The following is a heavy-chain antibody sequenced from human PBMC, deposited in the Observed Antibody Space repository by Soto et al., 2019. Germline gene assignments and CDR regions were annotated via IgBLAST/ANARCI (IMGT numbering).Heavy chain of an antibody. J-gene: IGHJ3*02. CDR1: GFTFDDYA. CDR3: AKAFYRVGMGLVRYSSGWYGGDAFDI. V-gene: IGHV3-9*01. Sequence: GGSLRLSCAASGFTFDDYAMHWVRQAPGKGLEWVSGISWNSGSIGYADSVKGRFTISRDNAKNSLYLQMNSLRAEDTALYYCAKAFYRVGMGLVRYSSGWYGGDAFDIWGQGTMVTVSS. D-gene: IGHD6-19*01. CDR2: ISWNSGSI.